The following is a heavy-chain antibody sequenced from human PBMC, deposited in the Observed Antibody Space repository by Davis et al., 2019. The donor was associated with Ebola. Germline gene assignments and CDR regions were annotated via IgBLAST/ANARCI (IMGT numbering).Heavy chain of an antibody. J-gene: IGHJ5*02. CDR1: GGTFSSYA. D-gene: IGHD2-2*01. CDR2: IIPILGIA. CDR3: ARGWRVVVPAAMGGYNWFDP. Sequence: SSVKVSCKASGGTFSSYALSWVRQAPGQGLEWMGRIIPILGIANYAQKFQGRVTITADKSTSTAYMELSSLRSEDTAVYYCARGWRVVVPAAMGGYNWFDPWGQGTLVTVSS. V-gene: IGHV1-69*04.